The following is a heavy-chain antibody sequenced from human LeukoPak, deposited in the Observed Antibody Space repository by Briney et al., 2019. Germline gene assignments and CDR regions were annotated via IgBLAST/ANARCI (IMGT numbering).Heavy chain of an antibody. V-gene: IGHV1-8*01. CDR2: MNPKSGNT. CDR1: GYTFTSYD. Sequence: ASVKVSCEASGYTFTSYDINWGRQATGQGREWMGWMNPKSGNTGYAQKFQGRVTMTRNTSISTAYMELSSLRSEDTAVYYCARTARDGIDYWGQGTLVTVSS. CDR3: ARTARDGIDY. D-gene: IGHD1-26*01. J-gene: IGHJ4*02.